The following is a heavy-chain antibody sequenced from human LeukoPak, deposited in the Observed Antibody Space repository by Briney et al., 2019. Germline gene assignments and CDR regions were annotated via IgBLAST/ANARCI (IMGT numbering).Heavy chain of an antibody. D-gene: IGHD3-16*02. CDR2: IHPSTGNP. V-gene: IGHV7-4-1*02. Sequence: ASVKVSCRASGYTFTNYAMNWVRQAPGQGLEWMGWIHPSTGNPTYAQAFTGRFVFSLDTSVSTTYLQISSLKTEDTAVYYCARAYQRLGQLSLPDYWGQGTLVTVSS. CDR1: GYTFTNYA. J-gene: IGHJ4*02. CDR3: ARAYQRLGQLSLPDY.